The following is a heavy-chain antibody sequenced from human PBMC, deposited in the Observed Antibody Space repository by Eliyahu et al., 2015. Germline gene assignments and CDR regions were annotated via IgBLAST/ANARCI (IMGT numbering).Heavy chain of an antibody. CDR3: ARHHSGNYGFDY. CDR1: AGXXNNITYY. V-gene: IGHV4-39*01. J-gene: IGHJ4*02. Sequence: LQLQESGPGLVKPSETLSXTCTVSAGXXNNITYYWGWIRQPPGKGLEWIGSLYYSGSTYYNPSLESRVTMSVDTSQNQFSLNLNSVTAADTAVYYCARHHSGNYGFDYWGQGTLVTVSS. CDR2: LYYSGST. D-gene: IGHD1-26*01.